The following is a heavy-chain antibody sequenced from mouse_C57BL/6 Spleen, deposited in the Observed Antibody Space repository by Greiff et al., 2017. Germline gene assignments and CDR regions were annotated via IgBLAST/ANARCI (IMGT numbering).Heavy chain of an antibody. CDR3: TRTAQAFAWFAY. V-gene: IGHV14-4*01. D-gene: IGHD3-2*02. Sequence: EVQLQQSGAELVRPGASVKLSCTASGFNIKDDYMHWVKQRPEQGLEWIGWIDPENGDTEYASKFQGKATITADTSSNTAYLQLSSLTSEDTAVYYCTRTAQAFAWFAYWGQGTLVTVSA. J-gene: IGHJ3*01. CDR1: GFNIKDDY. CDR2: IDPENGDT.